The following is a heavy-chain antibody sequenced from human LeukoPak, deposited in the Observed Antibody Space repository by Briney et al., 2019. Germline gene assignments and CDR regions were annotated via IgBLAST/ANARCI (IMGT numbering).Heavy chain of an antibody. V-gene: IGHV3-23*01. Sequence: GGSLRLSCAASGFTFSSYAMSWVRLAPGGGLEWVSSISSSGGTTYFAESMEGRFTISRDSSRNTLFLQMNSPRAEDTAIYYCARLVGATTSAFDVWGQGTMVTVSS. J-gene: IGHJ3*01. CDR3: ARLVGATTSAFDV. CDR1: GFTFSSYA. D-gene: IGHD1-26*01. CDR2: ISSSGGTT.